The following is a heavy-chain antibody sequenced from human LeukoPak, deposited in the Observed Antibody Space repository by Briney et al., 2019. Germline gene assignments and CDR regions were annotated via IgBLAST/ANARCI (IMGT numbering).Heavy chain of an antibody. CDR2: INHSGST. CDR1: GGSFSGYY. V-gene: IGHV4-34*01. J-gene: IGHJ6*03. CDR3: ARGVTYYYYMDV. Sequence: SETLSLTCAVYGGSFSGYYWSWIRQPPGKGLEWIGEINHSGSTNYNPSLKSRVTISVDTSKNQFSLKLSSVTAADTAVYYCARGVTYYYYMDVWGKGTTVTVSS. D-gene: IGHD5-18*01.